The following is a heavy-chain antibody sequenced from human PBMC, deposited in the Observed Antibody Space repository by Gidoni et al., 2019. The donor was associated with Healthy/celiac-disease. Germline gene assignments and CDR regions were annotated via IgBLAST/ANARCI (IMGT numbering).Heavy chain of an antibody. J-gene: IGHJ6*02. Sequence: QVQLVQSGAEVKKPGASVKVSCKASGYTFTSYAMHWVLQAPGQRLEWMGWINAGNGNTKYSQKFQGRVTITWDTSASTAYMELSSLRSEDTAVYYCASSRRVAVAGTHGMDVWGQGTTVTVSS. D-gene: IGHD6-19*01. CDR2: INAGNGNT. CDR1: GYTFTSYA. CDR3: ASSRRVAVAGTHGMDV. V-gene: IGHV1-3*01.